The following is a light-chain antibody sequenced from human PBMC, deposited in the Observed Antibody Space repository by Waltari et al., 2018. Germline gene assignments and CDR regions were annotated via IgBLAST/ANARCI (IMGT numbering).Light chain of an antibody. CDR1: NLGSKT. J-gene: IGLJ3*02. CDR2: RDT. Sequence: SYDLTQPRSVSVALGPTAKLPCGGNNLGSKTVHWYQQRPGQAPVVVIYRDTNRPSGIPDRFSGSNSGNTATLTISRAQAVDEADYYCQVWDSSNVVFGGGATLTVL. V-gene: IGLV3-9*01. CDR3: QVWDSSNVV.